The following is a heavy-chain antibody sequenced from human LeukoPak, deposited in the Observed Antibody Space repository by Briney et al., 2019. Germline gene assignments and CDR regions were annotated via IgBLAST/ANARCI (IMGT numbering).Heavy chain of an antibody. V-gene: IGHV3-9*01. CDR3: VKDNKDYYGSGTYSDY. J-gene: IGHJ4*02. D-gene: IGHD3-10*01. CDR2: ISWNSGRI. CDR1: GFTFDDYA. Sequence: GGSLRLSCAASGFTFDDYAMHWVRQIPGKGLASVAGISWNSGRIRYADSVKGRFTISRDNANNSLCLQMNSLRPEDTAVYYCVKDNKDYYGSGTYSDYWGQGTLLTVSS.